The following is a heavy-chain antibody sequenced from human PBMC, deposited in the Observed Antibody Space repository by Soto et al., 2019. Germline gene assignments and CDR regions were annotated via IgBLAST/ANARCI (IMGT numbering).Heavy chain of an antibody. CDR1: GFSLSTSGVG. Sequence: SGPTLVNPTQTLTLTCTFSGFSLSTSGVGVGWIRQPPGKALEWLALIYWNDDKRYSPSLKSRLTITKDTSKNQVVLTMTNMDPVDTATYYCAHSTYYYYDSSGYYFDYWGQGTLVIVSS. D-gene: IGHD3-22*01. CDR3: AHSTYYYYDSSGYYFDY. J-gene: IGHJ4*02. V-gene: IGHV2-5*01. CDR2: IYWNDDK.